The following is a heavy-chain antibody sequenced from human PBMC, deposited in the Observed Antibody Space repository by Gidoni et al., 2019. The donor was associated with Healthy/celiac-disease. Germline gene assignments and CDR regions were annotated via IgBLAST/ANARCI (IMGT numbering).Heavy chain of an antibody. V-gene: IGHV4-31*03. Sequence: QVQLQESGPGLVKPSQTLSLTCTVSGGSISSGGYYWSWIRQHPGKGLEWLGYIYYSGSTYYNPSLKSRVTISVDTSKNQFSLKLSSVTAADTAVYYCARARRSSGRYWYFDLWGRGTLVAVSS. CDR3: ARARRSSGRYWYFDL. CDR1: GGSISSGGYY. CDR2: IYYSGST. D-gene: IGHD3-22*01. J-gene: IGHJ2*01.